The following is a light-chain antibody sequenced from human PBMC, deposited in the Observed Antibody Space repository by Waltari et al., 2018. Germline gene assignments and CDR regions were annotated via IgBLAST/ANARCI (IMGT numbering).Light chain of an antibody. V-gene: IGLV2-14*01. J-gene: IGLJ3*02. CDR1: SSDVGGYTH. CDR3: SSYTSSSTRV. CDR2: EVS. Sequence: QSALTQPASVSGSPGQSITLSCTGTSSDVGGYTHVSWYQQHPGKAPKLMIYEVSNRPSGVSNRFSGSKSGNTASLTISGLQAEDEADYYCSSYTSSSTRVFGGGTKLTVL.